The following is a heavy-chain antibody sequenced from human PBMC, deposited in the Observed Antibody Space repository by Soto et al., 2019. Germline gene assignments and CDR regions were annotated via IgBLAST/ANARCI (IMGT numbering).Heavy chain of an antibody. J-gene: IGHJ3*02. D-gene: IGHD2-21*01. CDR3: AFIVAAFAI. Sequence: VCCEACRERFESCCIWWVRQAPGQGLEWMGWISAYNGNTNYAQKLQGRVTMTTDTSTSTAYMELRSLSSDDTAVDYFAFIVAAFAIRGNRTTVPVSS. V-gene: IGHV1-18*01. CDR2: ISAYNGNT. CDR1: RERFESCC.